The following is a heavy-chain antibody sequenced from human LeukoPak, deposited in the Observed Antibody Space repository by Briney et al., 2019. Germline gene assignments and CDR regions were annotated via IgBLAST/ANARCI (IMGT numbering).Heavy chain of an antibody. D-gene: IGHD3-10*01. V-gene: IGHV4-39*01. CDR2: IHYSGST. CDR3: ARYYYYGSGIDP. J-gene: IGHJ5*02. Sequence: SETLSLTCTVSGGSISYSSYYWGWIRQPPGKGLEWIGSIHYSGSTYYNPSLKSRVTISVDTSKNQFSLKLTSVTAADTAVYYCARYYYYGSGIDPWGQGTLVTVSS. CDR1: GGSISYSSYY.